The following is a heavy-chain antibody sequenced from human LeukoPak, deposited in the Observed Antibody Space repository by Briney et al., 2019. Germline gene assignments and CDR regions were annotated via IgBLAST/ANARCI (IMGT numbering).Heavy chain of an antibody. V-gene: IGHV1-2*02. CDR2: INPNSGGT. D-gene: IGHD3-9*01. Sequence: ASVKVSCKASGYTFTGYYMHWVRQAPGQGLEWMGWINPNSGGTNYAQKFQGRVTMTRDTSISTAYLQWSSLKASDTAMYYCARHGTDILTGYSTINWFDPWGQGTLVTVSS. CDR1: GYTFTGYY. CDR3: ARHGTDILTGYSTINWFDP. J-gene: IGHJ5*02.